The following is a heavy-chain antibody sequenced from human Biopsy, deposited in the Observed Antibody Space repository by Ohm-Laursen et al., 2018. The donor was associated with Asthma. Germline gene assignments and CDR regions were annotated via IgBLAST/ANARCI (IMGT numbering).Heavy chain of an antibody. CDR3: ARCQVGYSSGWSLLLKKIYYSGMDV. CDR2: IMTVFGTT. V-gene: IGHV1-69*01. Sequence: SSVKVSCKASGGMFGNFAISWVRQAPGLGLEWLGGIMTVFGTTNYAQKVQGRVTITADESTSTAYFEVTSLRSEDTAIYYCARCQVGYSSGWSLLLKKIYYSGMDVWGQGAAVTVSS. D-gene: IGHD6-19*01. CDR1: GGMFGNFA. J-gene: IGHJ6*02.